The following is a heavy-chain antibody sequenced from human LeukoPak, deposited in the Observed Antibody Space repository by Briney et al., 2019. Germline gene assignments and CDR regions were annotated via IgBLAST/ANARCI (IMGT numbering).Heavy chain of an antibody. CDR1: GGSISSYY. J-gene: IGHJ6*02. CDR3: ASSRLSGSYSTADYYYGMDV. V-gene: IGHV4-4*07. Sequence: PSETLSLTCTVSGGSISSYYWSWIRQPAGKGLEWIGRIYTSGSTNYNPSLKSRVTMSVDTSKNQFSLKLSSVTAADTAVYYCASSRLSGSYSTADYYYGMDVWGQGTTVTVSS. D-gene: IGHD1-26*01. CDR2: IYTSGST.